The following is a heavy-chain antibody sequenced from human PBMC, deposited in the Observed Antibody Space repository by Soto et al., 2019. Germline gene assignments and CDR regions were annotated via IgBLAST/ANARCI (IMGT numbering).Heavy chain of an antibody. J-gene: IGHJ4*02. CDR1: GYTFTTYA. D-gene: IGHD6-6*01. V-gene: IGHV1-18*01. CDR2: INTYNGNT. CDR3: ARDRLHISSSITCDC. Sequence: QVQLVQSGAEVKKPGASVKVSCKASGYTFTTYAISWVRQAPGQGLEWMGWINTYNGNTDYAQNLQGRVTMTTDTSTNTAYMERRSLRSDDTAVYFCARDRLHISSSITCDCWGQGALVPVSS.